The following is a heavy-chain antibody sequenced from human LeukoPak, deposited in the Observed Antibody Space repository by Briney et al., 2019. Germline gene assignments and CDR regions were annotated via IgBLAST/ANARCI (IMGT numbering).Heavy chain of an antibody. J-gene: IGHJ4*02. Sequence: PSETLSLTCTVSGDSISTHKWWWCWVCQPPGKGLEWIGEISHSGSTTYNPSLKSRVTISADMSKNQFSLSLTSVTAADTAIYYCAKGANYNWDSWGQGTLVTVSS. V-gene: IGHV4-4*02. CDR1: GDSISTHKW. CDR3: AKGANYNWDS. D-gene: IGHD1-20*01. CDR2: ISHSGST.